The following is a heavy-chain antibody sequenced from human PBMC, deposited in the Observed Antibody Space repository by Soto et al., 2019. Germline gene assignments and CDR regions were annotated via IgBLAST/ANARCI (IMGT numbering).Heavy chain of an antibody. CDR3: AKDQGSSWYEIDY. Sequence: EVQLLESGGGLVQPGGSLRLSCAASGFTFSNYAVTWVRQAPGKGLEWVSTISGSGGSTYYADSVKGRFTISRDNSKNTMSLQMISLRAEDTAVYYCAKDQGSSWYEIDYWGQGTLVTVSS. CDR2: ISGSGGST. D-gene: IGHD6-13*01. J-gene: IGHJ4*02. CDR1: GFTFSNYA. V-gene: IGHV3-23*01.